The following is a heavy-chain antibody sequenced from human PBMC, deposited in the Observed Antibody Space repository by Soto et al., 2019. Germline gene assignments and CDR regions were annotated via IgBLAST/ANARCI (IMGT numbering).Heavy chain of an antibody. CDR1: GYTFTSYG. J-gene: IGHJ6*02. V-gene: IGHV1-18*01. CDR3: ARDYDFRSGYSSPYGMDV. Sequence: ASVKVSCKASGYTFTSYGISWVRQAPGQGLEWMGWISAYNGNTNYAQKLQGRVTMTTDTSTSTAYMELRSLRSDDTAVYYCARDYDFRSGYSSPYGMDVWGQGTTVTVSS. CDR2: ISAYNGNT. D-gene: IGHD3-3*01.